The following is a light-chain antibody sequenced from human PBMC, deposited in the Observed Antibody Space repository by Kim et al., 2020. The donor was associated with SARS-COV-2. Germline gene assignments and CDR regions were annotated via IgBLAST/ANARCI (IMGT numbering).Light chain of an antibody. J-gene: IGLJ1*01. Sequence: SYELTQPPSVSVSPGQTANITCSGNNLGDKYVCWYQQRPGQSPVLVTYQDTKRPSGIPERFSGSNSGTTATLTISGTQTIDEADYYCQAWDSNTYVFGSG. CDR3: QAWDSNTYV. CDR2: QDT. V-gene: IGLV3-1*01. CDR1: NLGDKY.